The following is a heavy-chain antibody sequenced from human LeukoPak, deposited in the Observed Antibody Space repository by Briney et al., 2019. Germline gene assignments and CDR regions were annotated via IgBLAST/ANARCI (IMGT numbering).Heavy chain of an antibody. Sequence: ASVKVSCKAFGYSLTNYYVHWVRQAPGQGLEWMGEINPSGGSTSYEQKFQGRITVTRDTYTNTVYMDLSSLRSEDTATYYCARGAPTTRIGAGRFDYWGQGSLLTVAS. J-gene: IGHJ4*02. CDR3: ARGAPTTRIGAGRFDY. CDR1: GYSLTNYY. V-gene: IGHV1-46*01. D-gene: IGHD5-12*01. CDR2: INPSGGST.